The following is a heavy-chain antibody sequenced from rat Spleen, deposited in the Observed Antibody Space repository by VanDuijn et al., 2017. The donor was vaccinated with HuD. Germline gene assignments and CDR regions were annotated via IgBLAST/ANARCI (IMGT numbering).Heavy chain of an antibody. CDR1: GFTFNNYW. CDR3: TTEDYGYNY. D-gene: IGHD1-9*01. J-gene: IGHJ2*01. Sequence: EVQLVESGGGLVQPGRSLKLSCVASGFTFNNYWMTWIRQAPGRGLEWVASITNTGGSTYYRDSVKGRFTISRDNAKSTLYLQMDSLRSEDTATYHCTTEDYGYNYWGQGVMVTVSS. V-gene: IGHV5-31*01. CDR2: ITNTGGST.